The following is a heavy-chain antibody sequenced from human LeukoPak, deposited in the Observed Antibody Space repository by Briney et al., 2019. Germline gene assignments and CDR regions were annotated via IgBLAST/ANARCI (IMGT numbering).Heavy chain of an antibody. D-gene: IGHD6-13*01. CDR2: INPNSGGT. CDR1: GYTFTGYY. J-gene: IGHJ4*02. Sequence: GASVKVSCKXSGYTFTGYYIHWVRQSPRQGLEWMGRINPNSGGTNYAQKFQGRVTMTRDTSISTAYMELSRLRSEDTAVYYCAKNSSSWYYYWGQGTLVTVSS. V-gene: IGHV1-2*06. CDR3: AKNSSSWYYY.